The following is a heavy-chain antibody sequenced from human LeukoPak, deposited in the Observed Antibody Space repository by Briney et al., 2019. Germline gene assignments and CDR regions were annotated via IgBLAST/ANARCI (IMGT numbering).Heavy chain of an antibody. CDR1: GGSMNSGSYY. V-gene: IGHV4-61*09. CDR2: VYGTGDT. Sequence: SQTLSLTCIVSGGSMNSGSYYWSWIRQPAGKGLEWIGHVYGTGDTNYNPSLESRVTISLDMSKKQFSLRLTSVTAADTAVYFCASGYNYGRLHHFDYWGHGTLVTVSP. D-gene: IGHD5-18*01. J-gene: IGHJ4*01. CDR3: ASGYNYGRLHHFDY.